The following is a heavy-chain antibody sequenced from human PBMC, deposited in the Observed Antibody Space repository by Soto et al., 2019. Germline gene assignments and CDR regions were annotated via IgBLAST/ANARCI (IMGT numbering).Heavy chain of an antibody. V-gene: IGHV1-69*06. Sequence: ASVKVSCKPFGYSFTAYYIHWVRQAPGQGLEWMGGIIPICGTANYAQKFQGRVTITADKSTSTAYMELSSLRSEDTAVYYCHYYDSSGYYYVGAFDIWGQGTMVTVSS. CDR1: GYSFTAYY. CDR3: HYYDSSGYYYVGAFDI. CDR2: IIPICGTA. J-gene: IGHJ3*02. D-gene: IGHD3-22*01.